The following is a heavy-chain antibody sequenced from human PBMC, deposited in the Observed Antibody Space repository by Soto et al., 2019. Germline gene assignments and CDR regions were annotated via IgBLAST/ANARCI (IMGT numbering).Heavy chain of an antibody. J-gene: IGHJ3*02. CDR2: INPNSGGT. D-gene: IGHD6-19*01. CDR3: ASLGWGSFAFDI. Sequence: ASVKVSCKASGYTFTGYYMHWVRQAPGQGLEWMGWINPNSGGTNYAQKFQGRVTMTRDTSISTAYMELSRLRSDDAAAYYCASLGWGSFAFDIWGQGTMVTVSS. V-gene: IGHV1-2*02. CDR1: GYTFTGYY.